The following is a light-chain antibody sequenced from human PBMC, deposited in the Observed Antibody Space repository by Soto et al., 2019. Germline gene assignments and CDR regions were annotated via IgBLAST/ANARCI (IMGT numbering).Light chain of an antibody. J-gene: IGKJ2*01. CDR3: QQYGSSPYT. Sequence: EIVLTQSPGTLSLSPGERATLSCRASQSVSSSYLAWYQQKPGQAPRLLIYGASSRATGIPDRFSGSGSGTDFALTISRLAPDDSAVYYCQQYGSSPYTFGQGTKLEIK. CDR2: GAS. CDR1: QSVSSSY. V-gene: IGKV3-20*01.